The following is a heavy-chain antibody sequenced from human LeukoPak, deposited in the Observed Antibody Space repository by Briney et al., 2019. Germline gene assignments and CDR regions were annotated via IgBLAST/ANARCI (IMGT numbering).Heavy chain of an antibody. D-gene: IGHD3-10*01. Sequence: GGSLRLSCVVSGFSFGSEAMSWVRQAQGRGLEWVSSISPGGGTTYYADSVKGRFTISRDNSENTLYVEMNSLRAEDTAIYYCAKSRSGSANWALRIFDNWGQGTLVSVSS. CDR1: GFSFGSEA. CDR2: ISPGGGTT. V-gene: IGHV3-23*01. J-gene: IGHJ4*02. CDR3: AKSRSGSANWALRIFDN.